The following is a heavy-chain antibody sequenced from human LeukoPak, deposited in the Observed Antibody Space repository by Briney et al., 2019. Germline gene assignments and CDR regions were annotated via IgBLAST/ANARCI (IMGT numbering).Heavy chain of an antibody. CDR2: IIPYSGGT. J-gene: IGHJ4*02. CDR1: GYTFTGYY. CDR3: ARENCSSTTCYGGPLDY. Sequence: ASVKVSCKASGYTFTGYYMHWVRQAPGQGLEWMGWIIPYSGGTNYAQKFQGRVTMTRDTSISTAYMELSRLRSEDTAVYYCARENCSSTTCYGGPLDYWGQGTLVTVSS. V-gene: IGHV1-2*02. D-gene: IGHD2-2*01.